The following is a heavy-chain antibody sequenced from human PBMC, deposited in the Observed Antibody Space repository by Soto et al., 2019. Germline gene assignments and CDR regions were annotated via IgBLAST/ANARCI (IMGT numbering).Heavy chain of an antibody. J-gene: IGHJ4*02. CDR3: ASGGWETPI. Sequence: EVQLVESGGGLVQPGGSLRLSCAASGFSFSTYWMSWVRQAPGKGLEWVATIKPDGSDKYYVDSVKDRFTISRDNAKKSLLLQMNSLTAEDTAVYYCASGGWETPIWGQGTLVTVSS. D-gene: IGHD1-26*01. V-gene: IGHV3-7*03. CDR2: IKPDGSDK. CDR1: GFSFSTYW.